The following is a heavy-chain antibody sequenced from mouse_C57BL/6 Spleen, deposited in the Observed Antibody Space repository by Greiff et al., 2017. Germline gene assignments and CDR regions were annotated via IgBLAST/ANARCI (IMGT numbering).Heavy chain of an antibody. V-gene: IGHV1-80*01. J-gene: IGHJ1*03. Sequence: QVQLQQSGAELVKPGASVKISCKASGYAFSSYWMNWVKQRPGKGLEWIGQIYPGDGDTNYNGKFKGKATLTADKSSSTAYMQLSSLTSEDSAVYFCARNGNYDWYVEVWGTGTTVTVSS. CDR3: ARNGNYDWYVEV. CDR1: GYAFSSYW. CDR2: IYPGDGDT. D-gene: IGHD2-1*01.